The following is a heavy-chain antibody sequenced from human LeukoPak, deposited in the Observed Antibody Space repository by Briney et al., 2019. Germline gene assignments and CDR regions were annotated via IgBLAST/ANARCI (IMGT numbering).Heavy chain of an antibody. Sequence: SETLSLTCTVSGVSFRSYYWSWIWQPPGKGLEWIGYIDYSGSTNYNPSLKSRVTMSVDTSRNQFSLKLSSVSAADTAMYYCASGDPGGPNDYWGQGTLVTVSS. CDR3: ASGDPGGPNDY. D-gene: IGHD1-14*01. CDR2: IDYSGST. CDR1: GVSFRSYY. J-gene: IGHJ4*02. V-gene: IGHV4-59*01.